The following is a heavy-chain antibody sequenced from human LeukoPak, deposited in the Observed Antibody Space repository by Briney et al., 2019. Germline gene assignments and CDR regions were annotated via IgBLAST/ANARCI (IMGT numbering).Heavy chain of an antibody. J-gene: IGHJ1*01. CDR1: GFTFDDYA. CDR3: ATYSSLNRREFQY. V-gene: IGHV3-9*01. Sequence: GRSLRLSCAASGFTFDDYAMHWVRQAPGKGLEWVSGISWNSGSMDYADSVKGRFTISRDNAKSSLYLQMNSLRAEDTALYYCATYSSLNRREFQYWGQGTLLTVSS. D-gene: IGHD3-22*01. CDR2: ISWNSGSM.